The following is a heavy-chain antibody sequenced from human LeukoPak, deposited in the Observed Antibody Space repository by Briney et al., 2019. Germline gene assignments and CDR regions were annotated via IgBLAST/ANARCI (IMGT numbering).Heavy chain of an antibody. J-gene: IGHJ6*03. CDR3: AREISGLGGAGYYYYYMDV. D-gene: IGHD3-10*01. V-gene: IGHV4-34*01. CDR2: INHSGST. Sequence: SETLSLTCAVYGGSFSGYYWSWIRQPPGKGLEWIGEINHSGSTNYNPSLKSRVAISVDTSKNQFSLKLSSVTAADTAVYYCAREISGLGGAGYYYYYMDVWGKGTTVTISS. CDR1: GGSFSGYY.